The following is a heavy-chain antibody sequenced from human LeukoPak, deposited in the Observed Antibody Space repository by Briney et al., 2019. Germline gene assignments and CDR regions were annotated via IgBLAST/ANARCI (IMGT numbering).Heavy chain of an antibody. CDR1: GFTFGSYW. V-gene: IGHV3-7*01. CDR3: ARDLSGWYVVQGYYYGMDV. D-gene: IGHD6-19*01. Sequence: GGSLRLSCAASGFTFGSYWMSWVRQAPGKGLEWVANIKQDGSEKYYVDSVKGRFTISRDNAKNSLYLQMNSLRAEDTAVYYCARDLSGWYVVQGYYYGMDVWAKGPRSPSP. J-gene: IGHJ6*02. CDR2: IKQDGSEK.